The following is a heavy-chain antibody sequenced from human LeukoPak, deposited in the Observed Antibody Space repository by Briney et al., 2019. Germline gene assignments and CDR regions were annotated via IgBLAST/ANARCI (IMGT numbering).Heavy chain of an antibody. V-gene: IGHV3-7*04. Sequence: PGGSLRLSCAASGFTFSRYWMSWVRQAPGRGLEWVANIKEDGSEKDYVDSVKGRFTISRGGAKNSLHLQMNSLRAEDTAVYYCARAGYSNSCFDYWGQGTLVTVSS. CDR3: ARAGYSNSCFDY. D-gene: IGHD6-13*01. CDR2: IKEDGSEK. CDR1: GFTFSRYW. J-gene: IGHJ4*02.